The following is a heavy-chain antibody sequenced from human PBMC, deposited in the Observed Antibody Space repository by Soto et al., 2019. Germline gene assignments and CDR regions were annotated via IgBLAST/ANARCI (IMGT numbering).Heavy chain of an antibody. Sequence: QAQLVQSGAEVKKPGASVRVSCKASGYSFSIYGISWVRQAPGQGLEWMGWISAYNGNTKYAQNVQGRVTMTTEISTTTVYMELRSLRSDDTAVYYCARETPDYSNYAAGGGESDAFDIWGQGTMVTVSS. CDR3: ARETPDYSNYAAGGGESDAFDI. D-gene: IGHD4-4*01. CDR1: GYSFSIYG. V-gene: IGHV1-18*01. CDR2: ISAYNGNT. J-gene: IGHJ3*02.